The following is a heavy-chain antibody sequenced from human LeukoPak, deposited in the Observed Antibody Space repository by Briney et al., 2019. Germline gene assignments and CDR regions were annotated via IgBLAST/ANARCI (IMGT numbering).Heavy chain of an antibody. Sequence: PGGSLRLSCAASGFTFSNHGMNWVRQAPGKGLEWLSGVSPPGGGTYYADSVKGRFTISRDDSKNTLSLQMNSLRAEDTAVYYCAKGAGAAAGHFDYWGQGTLVTVSS. CDR1: GFTFSNHG. J-gene: IGHJ4*02. V-gene: IGHV3-23*01. CDR2: VSPPGGGT. CDR3: AKGAGAAAGHFDY. D-gene: IGHD6-13*01.